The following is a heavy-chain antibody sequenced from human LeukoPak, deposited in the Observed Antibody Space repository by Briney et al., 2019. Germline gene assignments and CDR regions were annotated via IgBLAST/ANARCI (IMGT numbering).Heavy chain of an antibody. V-gene: IGHV4-39*01. CDR2: IYYNGST. Sequence: SETLSIACSVSGGSISSSSFYWVWMRQPPGKGLEWIGSIYYNGSTYYNPSLKSRVTISVDTSKNQFSLKLSSVTAADTAVYYCARHSFLYCSSTPCRDYYMDVWGKGTTVTVSS. CDR3: ARHSFLYCSSTPCRDYYMDV. J-gene: IGHJ6*03. CDR1: GGSISSSSFY. D-gene: IGHD2-2*01.